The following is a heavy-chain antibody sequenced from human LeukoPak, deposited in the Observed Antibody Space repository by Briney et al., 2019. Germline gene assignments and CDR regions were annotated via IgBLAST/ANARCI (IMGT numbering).Heavy chain of an antibody. J-gene: IGHJ4*02. CDR1: GFTFGGYA. V-gene: IGHV3-43*02. D-gene: IGHD1-14*01. CDR2: MSEDGGDT. Sequence: PGGSLRLSCAASGFTFGGYAMHWGWQSPGKGLECVSLMSEDGGDTWYADSVRGRFTISRDNSKNYLYLQMNSLRAEDTAFYYCAKDKTRGPGDYWGQGTLVTVSS. CDR3: AKDKTRGPGDY.